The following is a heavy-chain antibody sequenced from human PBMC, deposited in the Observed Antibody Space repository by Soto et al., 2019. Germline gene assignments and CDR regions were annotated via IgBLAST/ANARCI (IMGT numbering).Heavy chain of an antibody. CDR3: ARDLADTAMENYYCYGMDV. CDR1: GGTFSSYA. J-gene: IGHJ6*02. V-gene: IGHV1-69*06. CDR2: IIPIFGTA. D-gene: IGHD5-18*01. Sequence: SVKVSCKASGGTFSSYAISWVRQAPGQGLEWMGGIIPIFGTANYAQKFQGRVTITADKSTSTAYMELSSLRSEDTAVYYCARDLADTAMENYYCYGMDVWGQGTTVTSP.